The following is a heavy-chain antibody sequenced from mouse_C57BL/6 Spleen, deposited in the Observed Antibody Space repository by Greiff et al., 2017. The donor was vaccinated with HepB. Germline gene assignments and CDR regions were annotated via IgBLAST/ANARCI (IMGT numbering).Heavy chain of an antibody. J-gene: IGHJ4*01. CDR1: GFTFSDYY. Sequence: EVHLVESEGGLVQPGSSMKLSCTASGFTFSDYYMAWVRQVPEKGLEWVANINYDGSSTYYLDSLKSRFIISRDNAKNILYLQMSSLKSEDTATYYCAREAAQAPYAMDYWGQGTSVTVSS. D-gene: IGHD3-2*02. V-gene: IGHV5-16*01. CDR3: AREAAQAPYAMDY. CDR2: INYDGSST.